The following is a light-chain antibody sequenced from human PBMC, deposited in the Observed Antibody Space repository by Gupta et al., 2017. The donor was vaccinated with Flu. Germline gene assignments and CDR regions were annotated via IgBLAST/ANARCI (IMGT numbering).Light chain of an antibody. CDR1: QGISTY. Sequence: SFLSASVGDRVTITCRASQGISTYLAWYQLKPGRAPNLLIYGASTLQSGVPSRFSGSGYGTEFTLTISSRQPEDFATYYCQNLRNRPSITFGGGTNVEI. J-gene: IGKJ4*01. CDR3: QNLRNRPSIT. V-gene: IGKV1-9*01. CDR2: GAS.